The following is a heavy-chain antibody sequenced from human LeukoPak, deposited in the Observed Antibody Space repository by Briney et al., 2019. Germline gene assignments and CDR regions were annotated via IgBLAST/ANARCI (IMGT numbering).Heavy chain of an antibody. J-gene: IGHJ4*02. V-gene: IGHV4-59*08. D-gene: IGHD5-24*01. CDR3: ARCLGRDVYNYDY. Sequence: SETLSLTCTVSGGSISSYYWSWIRQPPGKGLEWIGYIYYSGSTNYNPSLKSRVTISVDTSKNQFSLKLSSVTAADTAVYYCARCLGRDVYNYDYWGQGTLVTVSS. CDR2: IYYSGST. CDR1: GGSISSYY.